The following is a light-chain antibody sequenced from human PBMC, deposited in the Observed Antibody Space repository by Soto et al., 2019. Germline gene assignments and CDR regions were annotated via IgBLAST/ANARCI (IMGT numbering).Light chain of an antibody. J-gene: IGKJ4*01. V-gene: IGKV3-11*01. CDR1: QSVSSS. CDR3: QQRSRWPLT. Sequence: EIVLTQSPATLSLSPGERATLSCRASQSVSSSLAWNQQKPGQAPRLLIYDASNRATGIPARFSGSGSGTDFTLTISSLEPEDFAVYYCQQRSRWPLTFGGGTKVEIK. CDR2: DAS.